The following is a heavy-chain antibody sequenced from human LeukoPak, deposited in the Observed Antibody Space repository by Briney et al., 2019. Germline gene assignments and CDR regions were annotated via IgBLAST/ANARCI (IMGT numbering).Heavy chain of an antibody. CDR1: GYTFTSYD. Sequence: ASVKVSCKASGYTFTSYDINWVRQATGQGLEWMGWMNPNSGNTGYAQKFQGRGTMTRNTSISPAYMELTSLRPEDTAVYSCARVTYYYDVGAFAISGQGTMVTVSS. CDR3: ARVTYYYDVGAFAI. D-gene: IGHD3-22*01. J-gene: IGHJ3*02. V-gene: IGHV1-8*01. CDR2: MNPNSGNT.